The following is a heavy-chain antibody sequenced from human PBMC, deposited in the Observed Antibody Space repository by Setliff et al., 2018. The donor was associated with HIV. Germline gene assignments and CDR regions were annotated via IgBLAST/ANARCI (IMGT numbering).Heavy chain of an antibody. Sequence: PSETLSLTCAVYGGSFPAYYWNWIRQPPGKGLEWIGEINYDGDTTYNPSLKNRVTISADTSKKQFSLNVTSVTAADTAVYYCARRGWNGYTAFDCWGQGTLVTVSS. CDR2: INYDGDT. V-gene: IGHV4-34*01. D-gene: IGHD5-12*01. CDR1: GGSFPAYY. CDR3: ARRGWNGYTAFDC. J-gene: IGHJ4*02.